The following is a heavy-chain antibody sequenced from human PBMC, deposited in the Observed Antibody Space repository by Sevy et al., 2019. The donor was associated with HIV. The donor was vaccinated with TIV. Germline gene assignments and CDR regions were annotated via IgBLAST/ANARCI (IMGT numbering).Heavy chain of an antibody. D-gene: IGHD2-15*01. CDR3: AAGGKYCSGGSCYDY. J-gene: IGHJ4*02. CDR2: IVVGSGNT. Sequence: ASVKVSCKASGFTFTSSAVQWVRQARGQRLEWIGWIVVGSGNTNYAQKFQERVTITRDMSTNTAYMELSSLRSEDTAVYYCAAGGKYCSGGSCYDYWGQGTLVTVSS. V-gene: IGHV1-58*01. CDR1: GFTFTSSA.